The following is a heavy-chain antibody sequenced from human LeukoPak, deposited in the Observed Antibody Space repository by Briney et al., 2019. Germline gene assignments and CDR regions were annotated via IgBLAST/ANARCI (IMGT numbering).Heavy chain of an antibody. CDR2: INPNGGDT. J-gene: IGHJ4*02. D-gene: IGHD6-13*01. V-gene: IGHV1-2*06. Sequence: ASVKVSCKASGYTFAAYFIHWVLQAPGQGLEWMGRINPNGGDTNYAQKFQGRVTMTGDTSISTAYMELSSLRSDDTAMYYCARVGFTSSWSNFDYWGQGTLVTVSS. CDR1: GYTFAAYF. CDR3: ARVGFTSSWSNFDY.